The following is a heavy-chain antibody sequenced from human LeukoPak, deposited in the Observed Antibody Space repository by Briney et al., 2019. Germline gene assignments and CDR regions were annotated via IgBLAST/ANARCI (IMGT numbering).Heavy chain of an antibody. Sequence: VMPSQTLSHTCTVSGGSISSGDYYWSWIRQPPGKGLEWIGYIYYSGSTYYNPSLKSRVTISVDTSKNQFSLKLSSVTAADTAVYYCARDGSGSYLDYWFDPWGQGTLVTVSS. J-gene: IGHJ5*02. CDR3: ARDGSGSYLDYWFDP. V-gene: IGHV4-30-4*01. D-gene: IGHD1-26*01. CDR1: GGSISSGDYY. CDR2: IYYSGST.